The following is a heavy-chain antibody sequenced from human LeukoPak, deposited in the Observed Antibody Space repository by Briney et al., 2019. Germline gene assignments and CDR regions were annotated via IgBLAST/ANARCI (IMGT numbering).Heavy chain of an antibody. J-gene: IGHJ6*02. V-gene: IGHV3-11*01. CDR2: ISSSGSSI. CDR1: GFTFSDYY. D-gene: IGHD3-16*01. CDR3: AKSQGGDYYYYGMDV. Sequence: GGSLRLSCAASGFTFSDYYMSWIRQAPGKGLEWVSYISSSGSSIYYADSVEGRFTISRDNSKNTLYLQMNSLRAEDTAVYYCAKSQGGDYYYYGMDVWGQGTTVTVSS.